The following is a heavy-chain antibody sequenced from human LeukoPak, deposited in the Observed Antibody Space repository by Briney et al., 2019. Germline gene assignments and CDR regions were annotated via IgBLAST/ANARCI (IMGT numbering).Heavy chain of an antibody. V-gene: IGHV3-23*01. Sequence: PGGSLRLSCAASGFTFSSSAMSWVRQAPGKGLEWVSSISGSGSGGSTYYADSVKGRFTISRDNSKNTLYLQMNSLRAEDTAVYYCAKDSLRTYVYNYFDYWGQGTLVTVSS. D-gene: IGHD3-16*01. CDR2: ISGSGSGGST. CDR1: GFTFSSSA. CDR3: AKDSLRTYVYNYFDY. J-gene: IGHJ4*02.